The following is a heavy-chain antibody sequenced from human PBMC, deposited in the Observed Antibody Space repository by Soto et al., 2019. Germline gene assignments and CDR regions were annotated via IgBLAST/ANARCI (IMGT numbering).Heavy chain of an antibody. V-gene: IGHV1-3*01. D-gene: IGHD3-16*01. CDR2: INAGNGNT. J-gene: IGHJ5*02. CDR1: GYTFTSYA. Sequence: ASVKVSCKASGYTFTSYAMHWVRQAPGQRLEWMGWINAGNGNTKYSQKFQGRVTITRDTSASTAYMELSSLRSEDTAVYYCARDPALWVTFMTWFDPWGQGTLVTVSS. CDR3: ARDPALWVTFMTWFDP.